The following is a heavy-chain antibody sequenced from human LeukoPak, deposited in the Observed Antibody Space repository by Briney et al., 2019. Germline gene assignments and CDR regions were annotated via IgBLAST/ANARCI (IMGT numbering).Heavy chain of an antibody. CDR3: AREGRDDQYGSGNYFDY. CDR2: IYHSGST. J-gene: IGHJ4*02. Sequence: PSQTLSLTCTVSGGSISSGGYYWSWIRQPPGKGLEWIGYIYHSGSTYYNPSLKSRVTISVDRSKNQFSLKLSSVTAADTAVYYCAREGRDDQYGSGNYFDYWGQGTLVTVSS. D-gene: IGHD3-10*01. CDR1: GGSISSGGYY. V-gene: IGHV4-30-2*01.